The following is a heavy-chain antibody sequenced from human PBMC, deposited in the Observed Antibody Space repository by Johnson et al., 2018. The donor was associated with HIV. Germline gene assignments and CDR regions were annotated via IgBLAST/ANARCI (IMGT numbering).Heavy chain of an antibody. CDR3: ARGSYYDSSGDAFDI. Sequence: QVQLVESGGGVVQPGRSLRLSCAASGFTFSSYAMHWVRQAPGKGLEWVAVISYDGSNKYYADSVKGRFTISRDNSKNTLYLQMNSLRPEDTAVYYCARGSYYDSSGDAFDIWGQGTMVTVSS. CDR2: ISYDGSNK. D-gene: IGHD3-22*01. J-gene: IGHJ3*02. CDR1: GFTFSSYA. V-gene: IGHV3-30*04.